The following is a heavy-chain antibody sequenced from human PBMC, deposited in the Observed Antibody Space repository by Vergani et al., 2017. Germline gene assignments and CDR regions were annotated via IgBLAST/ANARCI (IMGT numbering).Heavy chain of an antibody. D-gene: IGHD6-19*01. CDR2: ISWNSGSI. CDR3: ARDQIAVAGQDDAFDI. Sequence: EVQLLESGGGLVQPGGSLRLSCAASGFTFDDYAMHWVRQAPGKGLEWVSGISWNSGSIGYADSVKGRFTISRDNAKNSLYLQMNSLRDEDTAVYYCARDQIAVAGQDDAFDIWGQGTMVTVSS. CDR1: GFTFDDYA. V-gene: IGHV3-9*01. J-gene: IGHJ3*02.